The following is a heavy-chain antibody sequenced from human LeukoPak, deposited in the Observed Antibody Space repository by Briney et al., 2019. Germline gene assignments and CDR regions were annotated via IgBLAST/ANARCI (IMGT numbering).Heavy chain of an antibody. CDR3: AREEPQTTVPEGMDV. J-gene: IGHJ6*02. Sequence: SETLSLTCTASGGSISHYYWSWIRQSPGKGLEWIGYIYYSGTTNYNPSLKSPVTISVDTSRHQFSLQMRSVTAADTAVYYCAREEPQTTVPEGMDVWGQGTTVIVSS. D-gene: IGHD4-17*01. CDR2: IYYSGTT. CDR1: GGSISHYY. V-gene: IGHV4-59*01.